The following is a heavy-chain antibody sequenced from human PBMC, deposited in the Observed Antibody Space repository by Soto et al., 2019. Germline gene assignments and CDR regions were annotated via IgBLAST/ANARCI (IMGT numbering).Heavy chain of an antibody. CDR3: VRGISTPGVDF. J-gene: IGHJ4*02. CDR2: INQDESEK. CDR1: GFTFSNYW. Sequence: PGGSLRLSCAASGFTFSNYWMNWVRQAPGKGLEWVANINQDESEKPYVDSVKGRFTVSRDNAKNSLYLQMNSLRAVDAAVYYCVRGISTPGVDFWGQGAQVTVSS. V-gene: IGHV3-7*03. D-gene: IGHD2-15*01.